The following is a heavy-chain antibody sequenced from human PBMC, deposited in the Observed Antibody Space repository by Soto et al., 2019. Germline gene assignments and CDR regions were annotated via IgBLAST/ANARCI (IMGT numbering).Heavy chain of an antibody. D-gene: IGHD2-2*01. CDR2: SSGSGGST. CDR1: GFTFSNYP. Sequence: EVQLLESGGGFVEPGWSLRLSCAASGFTFSNYPMTWVRQAPGKGLEWVSSSSGSGGSTYYADSVKGRFTISRDNSKKKVYLPMKRLRAEDTAVYYCAKEQKHSQADTSSIFDYWGQGTLVTVSS. V-gene: IGHV3-23*01. CDR3: AKEQKHSQADTSSIFDY. J-gene: IGHJ4*02.